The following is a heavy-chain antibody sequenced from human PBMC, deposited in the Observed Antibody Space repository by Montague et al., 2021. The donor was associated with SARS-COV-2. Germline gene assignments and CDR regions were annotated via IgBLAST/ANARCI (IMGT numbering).Heavy chain of an antibody. J-gene: IGHJ4*02. V-gene: IGHV4-34*01. D-gene: IGHD3-10*01. Sequence: SETLSLTCAVYGGSFSSYYCSWIRQPPGQGLEWIGVVNQSGSTSSYPSPKSRVTLSVDTSKKQFSLKLSSVTAADTAVYYCAGVAGGYYQDSSYYFDYWGQGSLVTVSS. CDR2: VNQSGST. CDR3: AGVAGGYYQDSSYYFDY. CDR1: GGSFSSYY.